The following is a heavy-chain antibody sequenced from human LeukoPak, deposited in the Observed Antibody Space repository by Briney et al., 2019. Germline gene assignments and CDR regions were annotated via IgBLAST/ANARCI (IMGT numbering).Heavy chain of an antibody. V-gene: IGHV6-1*01. CDR2: TYYRSKWYN. Sequence: SQTLSLTCAISGDSVSSNSAAWNWIRQSPSRGLEWLGRTYYRSKWYNDYAVSVKSRITINPDTSKNQFSLQLNSVTPEDTAVYYCARASPRGVGAFYDAFDIWGQGTMVTVSS. CDR1: GDSVSSNSAA. D-gene: IGHD1-26*01. CDR3: ARASPRGVGAFYDAFDI. J-gene: IGHJ3*02.